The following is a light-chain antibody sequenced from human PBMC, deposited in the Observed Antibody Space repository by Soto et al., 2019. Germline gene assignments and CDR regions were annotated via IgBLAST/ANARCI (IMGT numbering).Light chain of an antibody. V-gene: IGLV1-47*01. CDR3: AAWDDNPRGPVV. J-gene: IGLJ2*01. CDR1: SSNIGTNY. Sequence: QSVLTQPPSASGTPGQRVTISCSGVSSNIGTNYVYWYKQFPGAAPKLLIYKNNQRPSGVPDRVSGSKSGTSASLTISGLRSDDEADYSCAAWDDNPRGPVVFGGGTQLTVL. CDR2: KNN.